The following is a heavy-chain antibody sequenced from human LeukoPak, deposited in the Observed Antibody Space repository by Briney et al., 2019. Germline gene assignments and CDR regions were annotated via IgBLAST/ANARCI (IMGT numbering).Heavy chain of an antibody. CDR2: IKGDGSEK. CDR1: GFTFSYYW. Sequence: GGXLXLSXXTSGFTFSYYWMTWVRQAPGKGLEWLANIKGDGSEKNYVASMKGRFTISRDNVNNSLYLQLNNLRVEDTAMYYCAREAAYWGQGTRVTVSS. J-gene: IGHJ4*02. CDR3: AREAAY. V-gene: IGHV3-7*03. D-gene: IGHD6-25*01.